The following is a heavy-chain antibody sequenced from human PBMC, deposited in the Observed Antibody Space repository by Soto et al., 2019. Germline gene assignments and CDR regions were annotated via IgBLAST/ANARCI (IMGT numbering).Heavy chain of an antibody. J-gene: IGHJ6*02. CDR2: IYFNGDT. CDR1: SGSILSGAYD. CDR3: ARGSAGRFLGVYYGVDV. Sequence: QVQLQESGPGLVKPSQTLSLTCTVSSGSILSGAYDWNWIRQHPGKGLDWIGYIYFNGDTSYNSSLESRVNISLDTSKNQFSLRLTSVTAADTAVYYCARGSAGRFLGVYYGVDVWGQGTTVTVSS. D-gene: IGHD3-3*01. V-gene: IGHV4-31*02.